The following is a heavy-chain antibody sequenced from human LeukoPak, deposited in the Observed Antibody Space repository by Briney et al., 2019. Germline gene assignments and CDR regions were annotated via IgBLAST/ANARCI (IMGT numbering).Heavy chain of an antibody. D-gene: IGHD2-15*01. V-gene: IGHV3-15*07. CDR3: TTDRYCSGGSCYSF. J-gene: IGHJ4*02. CDR2: IKSKTDGGTT. Sequence: WVRQAPGKGLEWVGRIKSKTDGGTTDYAAPVKGRFTISRDDSKNTLYLQMNSLKTEDTAVYYCTTDRYCSGGSCYSFWGQGTLVTVSS.